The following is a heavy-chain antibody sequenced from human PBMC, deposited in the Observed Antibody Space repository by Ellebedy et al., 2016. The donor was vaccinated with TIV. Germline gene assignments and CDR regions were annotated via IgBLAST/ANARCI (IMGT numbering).Heavy chain of an antibody. CDR1: GGSISSYY. CDR2: IYYSGNT. CDR3: ARHEFPHRGDAFDI. V-gene: IGHV4-59*08. Sequence: MPSETLSLTCTVPGGSISSYYWSWIRQPPGKELEWIGYIYYSGNTNYNPSLNSRVTISVDTSKNQFSLTLSPVTAADTAVYYRARHEFPHRGDAFDIWGQGTMVTVSS. J-gene: IGHJ3*02. D-gene: IGHD1-14*01.